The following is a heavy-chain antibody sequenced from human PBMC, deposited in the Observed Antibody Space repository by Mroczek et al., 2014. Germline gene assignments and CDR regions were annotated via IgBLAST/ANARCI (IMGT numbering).Heavy chain of an antibody. CDR3: ARHEAGSGYYDWFDP. J-gene: IGHJ5*02. Sequence: VQLLETGPGLVKPSETLSLTCTVSGGSISSSSYYWGWIRQPPGKGLEWIGSIYYSGSTYYNPSLKSRVTISVDTSKNQFSLKLSSVTAADTAVYYCARHEAGSGYYDWFDPWGQGTLVTVSS. CDR2: IYYSGST. CDR1: GGSISSSSYY. V-gene: IGHV4-39*01. D-gene: IGHD3-22*01.